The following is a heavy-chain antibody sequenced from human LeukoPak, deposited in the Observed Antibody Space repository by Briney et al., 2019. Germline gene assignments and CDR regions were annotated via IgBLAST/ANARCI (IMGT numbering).Heavy chain of an antibody. CDR3: ASWLRGVIGAFDI. V-gene: IGHV1-46*01. D-gene: IGHD3-10*01. J-gene: IGHJ3*02. CDR2: INPSGGST. CDR1: GYTFTSYY. Sequence: ASVKVSCKASGYTFTSYYMHWVRQAPGQGLEWMGIINPSGGSTSYAQKFQGRVTMTRNTSTSTAYMELRSLRSDDTAVYYCASWLRGVIGAFDIWGQGTMVTVSS.